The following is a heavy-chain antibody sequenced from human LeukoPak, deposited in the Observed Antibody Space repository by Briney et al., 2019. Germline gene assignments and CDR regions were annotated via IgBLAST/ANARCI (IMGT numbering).Heavy chain of an antibody. J-gene: IGHJ4*02. CDR2: FYYSGGT. V-gene: IGHV4-59*08. D-gene: IGHD7-27*01. CDR3: ARHRPTGDLGPHYYFDY. Sequence: SETLSLTCTLSRGSITGYYYSSLPHTPPKTLEWIGSFYYSGGTNYNPSLKSRVTISADTSKNQLSLKLSSVTAADTAVYYCARHRPTGDLGPHYYFDYWGQGTLVTVSS. CDR1: RGSITGYY.